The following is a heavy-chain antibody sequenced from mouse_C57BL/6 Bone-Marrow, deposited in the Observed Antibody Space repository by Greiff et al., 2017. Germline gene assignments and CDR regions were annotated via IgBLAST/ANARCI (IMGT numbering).Heavy chain of an antibody. CDR3: ARRDYGLYFDY. CDR1: GYTFTSYW. CDR2: IDPSDSYT. D-gene: IGHD1-1*01. Sequence: VQLQQPGAELVKPGASVKLSCKASGYTFTSYWMQWVKQRPGQGLEWIGEIDPSDSYTNYNQKFKGKATLTVDTSSSTAYMQLSSLTSEDAAVYYCARRDYGLYFDYGGQGTTLTVSS. V-gene: IGHV1-50*01. J-gene: IGHJ2*01.